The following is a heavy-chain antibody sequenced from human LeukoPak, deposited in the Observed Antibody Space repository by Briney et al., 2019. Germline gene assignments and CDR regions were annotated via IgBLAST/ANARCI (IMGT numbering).Heavy chain of an antibody. CDR1: GFTFSSYG. J-gene: IGHJ4*02. Sequence: GGSLRLSCAASGFTFSSYGMSWVRQAPGKGLEWVSAISGSGGSTYYADSVKGRFTISRDNSKNTLYLQMNSLRAEDTAVYHCAKDDPYSGSWFGYFDYWGQGTLVTVSS. V-gene: IGHV3-23*01. D-gene: IGHD6-13*01. CDR3: AKDDPYSGSWFGYFDY. CDR2: ISGSGGST.